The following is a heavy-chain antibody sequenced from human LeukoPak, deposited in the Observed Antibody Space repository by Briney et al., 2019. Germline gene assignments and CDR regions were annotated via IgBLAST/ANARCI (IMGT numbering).Heavy chain of an antibody. J-gene: IGHJ4*02. CDR2: INQDGSER. Sequence: GGSLRLSCAASGFTFSSSWMHWVRQAPGKGLEWVANINQDGSERYYVDSVKGRFSISRDNAKNSLFLQMDSLRAEDTAVCYCGRAMTDWGQGILVTVSS. V-gene: IGHV3-7*03. D-gene: IGHD2-21*02. CDR1: GFTFSSSW. CDR3: GRAMTD.